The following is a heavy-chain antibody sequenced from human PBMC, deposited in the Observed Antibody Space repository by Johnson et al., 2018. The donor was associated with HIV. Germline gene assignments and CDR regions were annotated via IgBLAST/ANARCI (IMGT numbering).Heavy chain of an antibody. CDR1: GFTISGFY. Sequence: MQLVESGGGLVQPGGSLRLSCAASGFTISGFYMSWVRQAPGKVPEWLSVVSSGGTSYYADSVRGRFTVSRDNSKNTLSLQMSSLRAEDTALYYCVRDDRPDGFDIWGQGTMVTVSS. CDR3: VRDDRPDGFDI. V-gene: IGHV3-66*02. J-gene: IGHJ3*02. CDR2: VSSGGTS. D-gene: IGHD3-16*01.